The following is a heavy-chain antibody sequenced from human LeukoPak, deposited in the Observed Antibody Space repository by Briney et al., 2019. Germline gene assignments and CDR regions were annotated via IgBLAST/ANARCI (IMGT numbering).Heavy chain of an antibody. CDR3: AKTLGGRWFFDC. Sequence: GGSLRLSCVASGFTLTTSAMTWVRQAPGKGLEWVSSLGASGTNTFYADSVKGRFTISKDTSKNTLYLQMSSLRAEDTVVYYCAKTLGGRWFFDCWGQGTLVTVS. CDR2: LGASGTNT. CDR1: GFTLTTSA. J-gene: IGHJ4*02. V-gene: IGHV3-23*01. D-gene: IGHD4-23*01.